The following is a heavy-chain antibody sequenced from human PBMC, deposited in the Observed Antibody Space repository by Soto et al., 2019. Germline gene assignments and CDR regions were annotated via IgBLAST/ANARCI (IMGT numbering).Heavy chain of an antibody. J-gene: IGHJ4*02. Sequence: ASVKVSCKASGYTFTSYYMHWVRQAPGQGLEWMGIINPSGGSTSYAQKFQGRVTMTRDTSTSTVYMELSSLRSEDTAVYYCARASGGVVLRYFDWLEHDYWGQGTLVTVSS. V-gene: IGHV1-46*01. CDR2: INPSGGST. D-gene: IGHD3-9*01. CDR3: ARASGGVVLRYFDWLEHDY. CDR1: GYTFTSYY.